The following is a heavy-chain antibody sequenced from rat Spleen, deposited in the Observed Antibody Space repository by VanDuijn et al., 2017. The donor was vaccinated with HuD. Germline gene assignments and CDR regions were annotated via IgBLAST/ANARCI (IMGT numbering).Heavy chain of an antibody. Sequence: EVRLVESGGGIVQPGRSMKLSCAASGFTFSNYDMVWVRQAPTKGLKWVASISYDGSTPYYRDSVKGRFTVSRDDANNTHYLQMDRRRSEDTATYYCAIHGGLRNWFDSWGQGTLVTVSS. J-gene: IGHJ3*01. CDR2: ISYDGSTP. CDR3: AIHGGLRNWFDS. CDR1: GFTFSNYD. D-gene: IGHD1-11*01. V-gene: IGHV5S13*01.